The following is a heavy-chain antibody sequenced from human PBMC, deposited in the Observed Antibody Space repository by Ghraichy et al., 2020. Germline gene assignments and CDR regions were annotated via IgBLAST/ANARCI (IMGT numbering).Heavy chain of an antibody. J-gene: IGHJ4*02. Sequence: SETLSLTCTVSGGSISSSSYYWGWIRQPPGKGLEWIGSIYYSGSTYYNPSLKSRVTISVDTSKNQFSLKLSSVTAADTAVYYCASPSLPSSGYYPQAFDYWGQGTLVTVSS. D-gene: IGHD3-22*01. V-gene: IGHV4-39*01. CDR1: GGSISSSSYY. CDR2: IYYSGST. CDR3: ASPSLPSSGYYPQAFDY.